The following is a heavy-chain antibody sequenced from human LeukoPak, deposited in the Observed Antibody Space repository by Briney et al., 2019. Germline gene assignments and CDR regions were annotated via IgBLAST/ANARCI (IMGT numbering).Heavy chain of an antibody. J-gene: IGHJ4*02. V-gene: IGHV3-73*01. CDR3: TREYCSSTSCYNY. Sequence: GGSLRLSCAASGFTFSGTAMHWVRQASGKGLEWVGRIRSKANSYATAYAASVKGRFTISRDDSKNTAYLQMNSLKTEDTAVYYCTREYCSSTSCYNYWGQGTLVTVSS. D-gene: IGHD2-2*02. CDR2: IRSKANSYAT. CDR1: GFTFSGTA.